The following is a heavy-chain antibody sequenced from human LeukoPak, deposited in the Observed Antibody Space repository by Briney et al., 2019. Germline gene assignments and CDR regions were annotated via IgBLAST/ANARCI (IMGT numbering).Heavy chain of an antibody. CDR3: AKAGRKVPLSYDIVVVPASFYAFDI. CDR2: ISGSGGST. CDR1: GFTFSSYA. D-gene: IGHD2-2*01. Sequence: GGSLRLSCAASGFTFSSYAMSWVRRATGKGLEWVSAISGSGGSTYYADSVKGRFTISRDNSKNTLYLQMNSLRAEDTAVYYCAKAGRKVPLSYDIVVVPASFYAFDIWGQGTMVTVSS. V-gene: IGHV3-23*01. J-gene: IGHJ3*02.